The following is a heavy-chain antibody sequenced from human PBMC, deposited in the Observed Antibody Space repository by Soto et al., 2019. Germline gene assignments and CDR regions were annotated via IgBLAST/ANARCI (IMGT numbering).Heavy chain of an antibody. V-gene: IGHV4-39*01. CDR2: IYYSGST. D-gene: IGHD3-3*01. CDR1: GGSISSSSYY. Sequence: SETLSLTCTVSGGSISSSSYYWGWIRQPPGKGLEWIGSIYYSGSTYYNTSLKSRVTISVDTSKNQFSLKLNSVTAAEKAVYNCARGFYFFWSVNTAEIGEGSYSGMDVWGQGTTVTFSS. CDR3: ARGFYFFWSVNTAEIGEGSYSGMDV. J-gene: IGHJ6*02.